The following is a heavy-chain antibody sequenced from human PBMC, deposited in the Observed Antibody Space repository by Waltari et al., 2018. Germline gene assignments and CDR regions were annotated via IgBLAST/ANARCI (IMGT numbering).Heavy chain of an antibody. V-gene: IGHV4-39*07. J-gene: IGHJ4*02. Sequence: QLQLQESGLGLVKPSETLSLTCTVSGSSISSSSSYYWAWIRQSPGKGLEWIGSIYYSGTTYYNPSLESRVTMSVDMSKNQFSLKVSSVTAADTAVYYCVRHDRRENCSGSKCLYFDYWGQGTLVTVSS. D-gene: IGHD2-15*01. CDR2: IYYSGTT. CDR1: GSSISSSSSYY. CDR3: VRHDRRENCSGSKCLYFDY.